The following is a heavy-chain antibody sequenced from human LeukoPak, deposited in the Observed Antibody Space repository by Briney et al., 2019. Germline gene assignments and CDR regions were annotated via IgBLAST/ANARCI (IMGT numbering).Heavy chain of an antibody. J-gene: IGHJ3*02. V-gene: IGHV3-30-3*01. CDR2: ISYDGVQK. D-gene: IGHD6-19*01. CDR3: ARDRKFSSGGDAVDI. Sequence: GRSLRLSCATSGFTFSSYAMDWVRQAPGEGLEWVAFISYDGVQKCYADSVKGRFTISRDSSKNTLYVQMNSLRPEDTAVYYCARDRKFSSGGDAVDIWGQGTMVTVSS. CDR1: GFTFSSYA.